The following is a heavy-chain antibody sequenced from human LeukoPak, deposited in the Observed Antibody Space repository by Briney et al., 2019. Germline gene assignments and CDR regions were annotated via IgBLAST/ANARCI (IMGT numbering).Heavy chain of an antibody. D-gene: IGHD5-18*01. Sequence: GGSLRLSCAASGFTFSSYWMSWVRQAPGKGLEWVANIKQDGSEKYYVDSVKGRFTISRDNAKNSLYLQMNSLRAEDTAVYYCSRNGGGSIRLWNFDYWGQGTLVTVSS. CDR2: IKQDGSEK. J-gene: IGHJ4*02. CDR1: GFTFSSYW. CDR3: SRNGGGSIRLWNFDY. V-gene: IGHV3-7*01.